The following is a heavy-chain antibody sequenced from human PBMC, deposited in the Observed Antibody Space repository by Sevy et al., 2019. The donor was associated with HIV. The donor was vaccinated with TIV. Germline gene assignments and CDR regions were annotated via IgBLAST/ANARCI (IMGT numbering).Heavy chain of an antibody. CDR3: ATGAQFSGSVFDY. Sequence: GGSLRLSCAASGFTFSNAWMSWVRQAPGKGLEWVGRVKSKSAGGTTDYPAPVKGRFSISRDDSNNTLYLQMNSLKAEDTAVYYCATGAQFSGSVFDYWGQGTLVTVSS. CDR2: VKSKSAGGTT. J-gene: IGHJ4*02. V-gene: IGHV3-15*01. D-gene: IGHD5-12*01. CDR1: GFTFSNAW.